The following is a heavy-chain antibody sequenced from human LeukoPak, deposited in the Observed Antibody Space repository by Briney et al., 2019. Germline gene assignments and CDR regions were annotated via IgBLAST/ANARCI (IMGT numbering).Heavy chain of an antibody. CDR3: VVEVQFHSP. J-gene: IGHJ5*02. V-gene: IGHV3-74*01. CDR1: GLTFSNYW. D-gene: IGHD1-26*01. CDR2: ICSGGRTT. Sequence: GSLRLSCAASGLTFSNYWRNWVRRAPGKGLEWVSRICSGGRTTVYAYSLKRRFNKSRENAKNPLYLPMNTPRIEASGVYYCVVEVQFHSPWGQGTLVTVSS.